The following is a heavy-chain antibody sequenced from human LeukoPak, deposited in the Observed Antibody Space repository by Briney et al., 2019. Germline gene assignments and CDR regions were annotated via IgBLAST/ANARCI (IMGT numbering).Heavy chain of an antibody. J-gene: IGHJ4*02. Sequence: PGGSLRLSCAASGFTFSTYAMSWVRQAPGKGLEWVSAISGSGSITYYADSVKGRFTISRDNSKNTLYLQMNSLRAEDTAVYYCAKVYDSSGQGDYWGQGTLVTVSS. CDR1: GFTFSTYA. CDR2: ISGSGSIT. CDR3: AKVYDSSGQGDY. V-gene: IGHV3-23*01. D-gene: IGHD3-22*01.